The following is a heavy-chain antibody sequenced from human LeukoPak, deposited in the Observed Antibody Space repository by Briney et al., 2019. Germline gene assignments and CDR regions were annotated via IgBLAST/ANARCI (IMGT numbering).Heavy chain of an antibody. J-gene: IGHJ4*02. V-gene: IGHV1-69*04. D-gene: IGHD2-2*01. CDR2: IIPILGIA. Sequence: SVKVSCKASGGTFSSYAISWVRQAPGQGLEWMGRIIPILGIANYAQKFQGRVTITADKSTSTAYMELSSLRSEDTAVYYCARDGCGSTSCPPGYWGQGTLVTVSS. CDR3: ARDGCGSTSCPPGY. CDR1: GGTFSSYA.